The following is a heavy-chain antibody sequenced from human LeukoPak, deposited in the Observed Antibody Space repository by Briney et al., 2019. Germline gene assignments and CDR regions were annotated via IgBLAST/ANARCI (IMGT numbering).Heavy chain of an antibody. V-gene: IGHV3-48*03. CDR2: ISSSGSTI. J-gene: IGHJ4*02. CDR1: GFTFSSYE. CDR3: ARDGGNSGYNWAIDY. D-gene: IGHD5-12*01. Sequence: GGSLRLSCAASGFTFSSYEMNWVRQAPGKGLEWVSYISSSGSTIYYADSVKGRFTISRDNAKNSLYLQMNSLRAEDTAVYYCARDGGNSGYNWAIDYWGQGTLVTVSS.